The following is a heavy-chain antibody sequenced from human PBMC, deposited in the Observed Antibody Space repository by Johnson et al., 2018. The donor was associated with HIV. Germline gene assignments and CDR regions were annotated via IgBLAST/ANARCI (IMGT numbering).Heavy chain of an antibody. CDR2: IRYDGSNK. CDR3: ASRYTVDAFDI. D-gene: IGHD1-1*01. V-gene: IGHV3-30*02. Sequence: QVQLVESGGGLVQPGGSLRLSCAASGFTFSSYGMHWVRQAPGKGLEWVAFIRYDGSNKYYADSVQGRFSLSRDISKNMLYLQMHSLRGEDTAVYYCASRYTVDAFDIWGQGTMGTVSS. CDR1: GFTFSSYG. J-gene: IGHJ3*02.